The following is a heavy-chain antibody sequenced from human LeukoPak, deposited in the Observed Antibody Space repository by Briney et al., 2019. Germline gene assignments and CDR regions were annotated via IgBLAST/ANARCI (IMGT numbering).Heavy chain of an antibody. CDR3: ARHLGTGTIADAFDI. CDR2: IYISGSA. D-gene: IGHD1-1*01. V-gene: IGHV4-4*09. Sequence: PSETLSLTCAVSGGSISSYYWSWIRQPPGKGLEWLGNIYISGSANDSPSLKSRLTISVDTSKNQFSLKLSSVTAADTDMYYCARHLGTGTIADAFDIWGRGTMVTVSS. J-gene: IGHJ3*02. CDR1: GGSISSYY.